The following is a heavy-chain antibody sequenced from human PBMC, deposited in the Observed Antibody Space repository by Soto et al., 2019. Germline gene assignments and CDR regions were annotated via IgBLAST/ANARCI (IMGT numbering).Heavy chain of an antibody. D-gene: IGHD2-2*02. Sequence: PSETLSLTCTVSGGSISSSSYYWGWIRQPPGKGLEWIGSIYYSGSTYYNPSLKSRVTISVDTSKNQFSLKLSSVTAADTAVYYCARLWGYCSSTSCYTDYYYGMDVGGQGTTVTV. CDR3: ARLWGYCSSTSCYTDYYYGMDV. CDR1: GGSISSSSYY. V-gene: IGHV4-39*01. J-gene: IGHJ6*02. CDR2: IYYSGST.